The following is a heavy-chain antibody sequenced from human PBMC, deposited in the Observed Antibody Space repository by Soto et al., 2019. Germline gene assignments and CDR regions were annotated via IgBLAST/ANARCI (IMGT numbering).Heavy chain of an antibody. J-gene: IGHJ4*02. D-gene: IGHD4-4*01. CDR3: ARDSYTRY. CDR1: GFIVSTSY. Sequence: GGSLRLSCAASGFIVSTSYMSWVRQAPGKGLEWVSIIHNDGSTYYADSVRGRFTVSRDDSKNTLYLEILSLRAEDTAVYYCARDSYTRYWGQGTLVTVSS. CDR2: IHNDGST. V-gene: IGHV3-66*01.